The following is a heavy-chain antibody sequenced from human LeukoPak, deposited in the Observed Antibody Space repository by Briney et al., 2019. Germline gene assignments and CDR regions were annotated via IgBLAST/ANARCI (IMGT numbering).Heavy chain of an antibody. CDR3: ARDTGQAYYYGSGSFPWFDP. CDR2: ISAYNGNT. V-gene: IGHV1-18*01. J-gene: IGHJ5*02. CDR1: GYIFRNYG. D-gene: IGHD3-10*01. Sequence: ASVKFSCKSSGYIFRNYGISWVRQAPGEGLEWVGWISAYNGNTNYTQKFQDRVTLTTDTSASTAYIELRSLRSDDTAVYYCARDTGQAYYYGSGSFPWFDPWGQGTLVTVSS.